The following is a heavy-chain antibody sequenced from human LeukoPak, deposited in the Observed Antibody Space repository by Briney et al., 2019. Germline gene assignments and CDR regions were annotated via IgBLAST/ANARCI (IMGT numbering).Heavy chain of an antibody. Sequence: GGSLRLSCAASGFALSNYWMHWVRQAPGKGPVWVSSISSSSSYIYYTDSVKGRSTISRDNAKNSLYLQMNSLRAEDTAVYYCARDGIAAAGTYYMDVWGKGTTVTVSS. CDR1: GFALSNYW. D-gene: IGHD6-13*01. CDR2: ISSSSSYI. J-gene: IGHJ6*03. CDR3: ARDGIAAAGTYYMDV. V-gene: IGHV3-21*01.